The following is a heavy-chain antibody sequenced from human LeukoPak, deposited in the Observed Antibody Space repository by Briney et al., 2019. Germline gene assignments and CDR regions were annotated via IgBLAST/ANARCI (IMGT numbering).Heavy chain of an antibody. Sequence: TGGSLRLSCAASGFTFSSHWMHWVRQAPGKGLVWVSHLNTDGSRTVYADSVKGRFTISRDNAKNTLYLQMNSLRAEDTAVYYCARGYYDSNDSNRSNWFDPWGQGTLVTVSS. J-gene: IGHJ5*02. D-gene: IGHD3-22*01. CDR3: ARGYYDSNDSNRSNWFDP. V-gene: IGHV3-74*01. CDR2: LNTDGSRT. CDR1: GFTFSSHW.